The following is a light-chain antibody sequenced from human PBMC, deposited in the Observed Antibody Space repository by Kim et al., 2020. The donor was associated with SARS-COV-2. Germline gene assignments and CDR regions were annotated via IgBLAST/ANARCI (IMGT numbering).Light chain of an antibody. CDR1: QLISSN. V-gene: IGKV3D-15*01. J-gene: IGKJ1*01. CDR2: GAS. CDR3: QQNHNWPPT. Sequence: EIVVTQSPVTLSVSPGERATLSCRASQLISSNLAWYQQKTGQAPRLLISGASTRAPGTPARCSGGGSGTDFTLTISSLQSEDFAVYYCQQNHNWPPTFGQGTKVDIK.